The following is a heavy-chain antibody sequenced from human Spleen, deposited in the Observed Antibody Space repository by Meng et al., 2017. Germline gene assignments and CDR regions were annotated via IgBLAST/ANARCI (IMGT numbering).Heavy chain of an antibody. CDR2: IIHGGSP. D-gene: IGHD2-8*02. Sequence: QLQLQESGPGLVMPSETLSLTCAVNGGSLSGAYLNSIRQPPGKGLEWIGEIIHGGSPSYNPSLGSRVTTSIDTSKNQLSLMLSSVTAADMAVYYCARRPTGIDYWGQGTLVTVSS. CDR3: ARRPTGIDY. CDR1: GGSLSGAY. J-gene: IGHJ4*02. V-gene: IGHV4-34*12.